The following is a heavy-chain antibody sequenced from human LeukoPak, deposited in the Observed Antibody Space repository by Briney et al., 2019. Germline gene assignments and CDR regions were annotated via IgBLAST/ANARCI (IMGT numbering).Heavy chain of an antibody. V-gene: IGHV4-30-4*08. Sequence: PSETLSLTCTVSGGSISSCDYYWSWIRQPPGKGLEWIGYIYYSGSTYYNPSLKSRVTISVDTSKNQFSLKLSSVTAADTAVYYCARGSTMIGGSDAFDIWGQGTMVTVSS. CDR2: IYYSGST. CDR3: ARGSTMIGGSDAFDI. CDR1: GGSISSCDYY. D-gene: IGHD3-22*01. J-gene: IGHJ3*02.